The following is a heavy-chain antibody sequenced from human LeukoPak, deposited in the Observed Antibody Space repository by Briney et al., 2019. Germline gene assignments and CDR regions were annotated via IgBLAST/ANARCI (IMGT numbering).Heavy chain of an antibody. CDR3: TSTALFSDYYYYMDV. Sequence: GGSLRLSCAASGFTFSSYEMHWVRQAPGKGLEWVGRIRSKANSYATAYAASVKGRFTISRDDSKNTAYLQMNSLKTEDTAVYYCTSTALFSDYYYYMDVWGKGTTVTVSS. CDR1: GFTFSSYE. J-gene: IGHJ6*03. CDR2: IRSKANSYAT. V-gene: IGHV3-73*01. D-gene: IGHD5-18*01.